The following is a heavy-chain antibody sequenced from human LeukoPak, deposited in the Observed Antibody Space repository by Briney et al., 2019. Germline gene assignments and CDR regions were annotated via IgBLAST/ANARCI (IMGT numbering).Heavy chain of an antibody. CDR3: ARGHRFRLGAFDI. Sequence: SETLSLTCTVSGGSISSGGYYWSWIRQPPGKGLEWIGYIYHSGSTYYNPSLKSRVTISVDRSKNQFSLKLSSVTAADTAVYYCARGHRFRLGAFDIWGQGTMVTVSS. D-gene: IGHD2-21*01. CDR1: GGSISSGGYY. CDR2: IYHSGST. V-gene: IGHV4-30-2*01. J-gene: IGHJ3*02.